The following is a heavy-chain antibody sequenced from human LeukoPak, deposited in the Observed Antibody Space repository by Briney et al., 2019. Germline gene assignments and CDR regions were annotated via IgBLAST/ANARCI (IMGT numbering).Heavy chain of an antibody. CDR2: ISAYNGNT. D-gene: IGHD5-24*01. Sequence: ASVKVSCKASGYTFTSYGISWVRQAPGQGLEWMGWISAYNGNTNYAQKFQGRVTMTTDTSTSTAYMELRSLRSGDTAMYYCAREGRGGYTLPLNYWGQGTLVTVSS. V-gene: IGHV1-18*01. CDR3: AREGRGGYTLPLNY. CDR1: GYTFTSYG. J-gene: IGHJ4*02.